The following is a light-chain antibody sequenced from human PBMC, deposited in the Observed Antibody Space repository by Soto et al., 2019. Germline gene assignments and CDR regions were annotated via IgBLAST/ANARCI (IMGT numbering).Light chain of an antibody. V-gene: IGKV1-9*01. J-gene: IGKJ2*01. Sequence: DIQLTQSPSFLSASVGDRVTITCRASQGISSYLAWYQQKPGKAPKLLIYAASTLQSGVPSRFSGSGSGTEFTLTISSLKPEEFATYYCQQLNSYPPFGQWTKIEIK. CDR2: AAS. CDR1: QGISSY. CDR3: QQLNSYPP.